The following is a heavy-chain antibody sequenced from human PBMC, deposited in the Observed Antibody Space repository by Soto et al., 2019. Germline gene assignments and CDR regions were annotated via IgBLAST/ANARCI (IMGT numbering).Heavy chain of an antibody. CDR1: GFTFSNAW. J-gene: IGHJ5*02. CDR3: TTQPPYYDFWSGYFFSAGHNWFDP. D-gene: IGHD3-3*01. V-gene: IGHV3-15*01. Sequence: GESLKISCAASGFTFSNAWMSWVRQAPGKGLEWVGRIKSKTDGGTTDYAAPVKGRFTISRDDSKNTLYLQMNSLKTEDTAVYYCTTQPPYYDFWSGYFFSAGHNWFDPWGQGTLVTVSS. CDR2: IKSKTDGGTT.